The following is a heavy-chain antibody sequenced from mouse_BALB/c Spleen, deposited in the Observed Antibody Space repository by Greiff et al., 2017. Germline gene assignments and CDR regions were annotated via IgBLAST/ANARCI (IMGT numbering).Heavy chain of an antibody. D-gene: IGHD2-3*01. CDR3: ARGGWLLLDY. CDR2: IYPGDGDT. Sequence: VQLQQSGAELARPGASVKLSCKASGYTFTSYWMQWVKQRPGQGLEWIGAIYPGDGDTRYTQKFKGKATLTADKSSSTAYMQLSSLASEDSAVYYCARGGWLLLDYWGQGTTLTVSS. CDR1: GYTFTSYW. J-gene: IGHJ2*01. V-gene: IGHV1-87*01.